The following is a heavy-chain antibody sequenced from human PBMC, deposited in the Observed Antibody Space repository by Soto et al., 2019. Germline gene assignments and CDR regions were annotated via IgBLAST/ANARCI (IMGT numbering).Heavy chain of an antibody. Sequence: GGSLRLSCAASGFIFSSYAMSWVRQAPGKGLEWVSAISGSGGSTYYADSVKGRPTISRDNAKNSLYLQMNSLRAEDTAVYYCAGGGSARPDYWGQRTLVTGSS. CDR2: ISGSGGST. V-gene: IGHV3-23*01. J-gene: IGHJ4*02. D-gene: IGHD3-10*01. CDR3: AGGGSARPDY. CDR1: GFIFSSYA.